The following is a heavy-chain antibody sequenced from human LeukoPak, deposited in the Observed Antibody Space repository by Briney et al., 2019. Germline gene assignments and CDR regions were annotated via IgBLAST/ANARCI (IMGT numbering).Heavy chain of an antibody. J-gene: IGHJ4*02. CDR3: ARGPPPDFDY. V-gene: IGHV4-59*01. CDR2: IYYSGSI. Sequence: SETLSLTCIVSGGSISSCYWSWIRQPPGKGLEWIGDIYYSGSINYNPSLKSRVTISVDTSKNQFSLKVRSVTAADTAVYYCARGPPPDFDYWGQGTLVTVSS. CDR1: GGSISSCY.